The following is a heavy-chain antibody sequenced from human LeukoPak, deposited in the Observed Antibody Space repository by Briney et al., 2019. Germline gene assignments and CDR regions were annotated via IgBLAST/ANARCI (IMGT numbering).Heavy chain of an antibody. CDR2: ISSSSSYI. D-gene: IGHD6-19*01. J-gene: IGHJ4*02. V-gene: IGHV3-21*01. Sequence: PGGSLRLSCAASGFTFDDYGMSWVRQAPGKGLEWVSSISSSSSYIYYADSVKGRFTISRDNAKNSLYLQMNSLRAEDTAVYYCARVLGGCDYWGQGTLVTVSS. CDR1: GFTFDDYG. CDR3: ARVLGGCDY.